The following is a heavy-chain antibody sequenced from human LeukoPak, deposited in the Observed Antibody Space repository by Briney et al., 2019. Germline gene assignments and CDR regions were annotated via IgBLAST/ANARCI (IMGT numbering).Heavy chain of an antibody. V-gene: IGHV3-7*01. CDR3: ARGQRITIFGVVNDAFDI. J-gene: IGHJ3*02. CDR1: GFSFGSYW. D-gene: IGHD3-3*01. Sequence: PGGSLRLSCAASGFSFGSYWMTWVRQAPGKGPEWVATIKHDGSEKNYVDSVKGRLTISRDNTKNSLYLEMNSLRAEDTAVYYCARGQRITIFGVVNDAFDIWGQGTMVTVSS. CDR2: IKHDGSEK.